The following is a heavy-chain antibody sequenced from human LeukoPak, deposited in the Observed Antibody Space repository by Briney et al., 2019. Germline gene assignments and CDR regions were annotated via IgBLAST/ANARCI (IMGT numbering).Heavy chain of an antibody. D-gene: IGHD2-21*02. J-gene: IGHJ4*02. CDR1: GFTFSDYY. Sequence: GGSLRLSCAVSGFTFSDYYMSWIRQAPGKGLEWVSYISSGGSTISHADSVKGRFTVSRDNSRNTLYLQLNSLRAEDSAVYYCAKRDGVTEFDYWGQGTLVTVSS. CDR3: AKRDGVTEFDY. CDR2: ISSGGSTI. V-gene: IGHV3-11*04.